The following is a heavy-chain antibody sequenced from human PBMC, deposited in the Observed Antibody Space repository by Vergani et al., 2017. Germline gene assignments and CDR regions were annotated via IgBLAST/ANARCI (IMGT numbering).Heavy chain of an antibody. V-gene: IGHV3-30*04. CDR3: ASSVIHYYYYMDV. J-gene: IGHJ6*03. CDR2: ISYDGSNK. D-gene: IGHD3-16*02. Sequence: QVQLVESGGGVVQPGRSLRLPCAASGFTFSSYAMHWVRQAPGKGLEWVAVISYDGSNKYYADSVKGRFTISRDNSKNTLYLQMNSLRAEDTAVYYCASSVIHYYYYMDVWGKGTTVTVSS. CDR1: GFTFSSYA.